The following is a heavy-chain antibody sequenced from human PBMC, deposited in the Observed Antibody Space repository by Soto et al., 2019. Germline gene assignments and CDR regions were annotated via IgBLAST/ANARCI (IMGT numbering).Heavy chain of an antibody. CDR1: GYTFSGFY. J-gene: IGHJ4*02. Sequence: ASVKVSCKASGYTFSGFYMHWVRQAPGQGLEWMGWINPNSGGTKSAEKFQGRVTMTRDTSISTAYMELSRLTSDDTAAYYCASAAVTGTAGLDFWGQGTQVTVS. V-gene: IGHV1-2*02. CDR3: ASAAVTGTAGLDF. D-gene: IGHD6-19*01. CDR2: INPNSGGT.